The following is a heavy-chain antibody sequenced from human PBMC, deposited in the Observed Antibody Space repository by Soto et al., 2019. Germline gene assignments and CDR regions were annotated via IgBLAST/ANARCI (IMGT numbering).Heavy chain of an antibody. CDR1: GGSISSGGYY. CDR2: IYYSGST. D-gene: IGHD2-2*01. CDR3: ARDPLPNAYCISTFCYRLPWFDP. Sequence: PSETLSLTCTVSGGSISSGGYYWSWIRQHPGKGLEWIGYIYYSGSTYYNPSLKSRVTISVDTSKNQFSLKLSSVTAADTAVYYCARDPLPNAYCISTFCYRLPWFDPWGQGALVTVS. J-gene: IGHJ5*02. V-gene: IGHV4-31*03.